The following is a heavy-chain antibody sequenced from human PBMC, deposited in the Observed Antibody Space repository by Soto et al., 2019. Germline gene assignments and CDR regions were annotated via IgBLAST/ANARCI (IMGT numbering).Heavy chain of an antibody. D-gene: IGHD3-10*01. CDR3: ARDRSGRADV. V-gene: IGHV3-74*03. Sequence: GGPLRLSCVASEFTFSSYWMHWVRQVPGKGLVWVSRLNEDGSFTSYADSVKGRFSIFRDNAKKTLYLQMNSLSAEDSAVYYCARDRSGRADVWGPGTTVTV. CDR2: LNEDGSFT. CDR1: EFTFSSYW. J-gene: IGHJ6*02.